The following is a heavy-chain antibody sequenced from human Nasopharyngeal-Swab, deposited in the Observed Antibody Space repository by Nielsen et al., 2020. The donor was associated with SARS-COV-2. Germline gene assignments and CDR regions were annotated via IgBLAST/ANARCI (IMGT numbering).Heavy chain of an antibody. CDR2: ISDSGTST. V-gene: IGHV3-23*01. Sequence: GGSLRLSCAASGFTFSSYAMSWVRQAPGKGLEWVSGISDSGTSTYHADSVKGRFTISRDNSKDTPYLQMNSLRAEDTAVYYCVKYYGSGSYSNRNWFDDPWGQGTLVTVSS. CDR1: GFTFSSYA. D-gene: IGHD3-10*01. J-gene: IGHJ5*02. CDR3: VKYYGSGSYSNRNWFDDP.